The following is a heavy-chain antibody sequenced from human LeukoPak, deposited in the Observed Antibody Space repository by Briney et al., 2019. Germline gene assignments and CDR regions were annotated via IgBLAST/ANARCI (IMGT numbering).Heavy chain of an antibody. J-gene: IGHJ4*02. V-gene: IGHV3-64*01. Sequence: PGGSLRLSCAASGFTFSSYAMHWVRQAPGKGLEYVSAISSNGGSTYYANSVRGRFTISRDNSKNTLYLQMGSLRAEDMAVCYCARAMSYYDILTGFDYWGQGTLVTVSS. CDR2: ISSNGGST. CDR3: ARAMSYYDILTGFDY. D-gene: IGHD3-9*01. CDR1: GFTFSSYA.